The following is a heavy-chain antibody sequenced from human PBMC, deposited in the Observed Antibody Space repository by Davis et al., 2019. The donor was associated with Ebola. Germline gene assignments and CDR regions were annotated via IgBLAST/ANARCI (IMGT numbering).Heavy chain of an antibody. D-gene: IGHD6-19*01. CDR2: ISGSGGST. J-gene: IGHJ4*02. Sequence: GESLKISCAASGFTFSSYAMSWVRQAPGKGLEWVSAISGSGGSTYYADSVKGRFTISRDNSRNTLYLQMNNLRVEDTAVYYCAKDVQWVENYFDCWGQGTLVTVSS. V-gene: IGHV3-23*01. CDR3: AKDVQWVENYFDC. CDR1: GFTFSSYA.